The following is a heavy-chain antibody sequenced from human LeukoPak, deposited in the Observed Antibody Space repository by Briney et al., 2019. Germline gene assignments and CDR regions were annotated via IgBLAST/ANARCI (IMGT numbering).Heavy chain of an antibody. Sequence: TGGSLRLSCAASGFTFSTYWMSWVRQAPGKGLEWVANIKQDGSEKYYVDSAKGRFTISRDNTKNSLSLQMNSLRVEDTAVYYCARGGFYTDPDAFDVWGQGTMVTVSS. CDR2: IKQDGSEK. CDR3: ARGGFYTDPDAFDV. J-gene: IGHJ3*01. V-gene: IGHV3-7*04. CDR1: GFTFSTYW. D-gene: IGHD2/OR15-2a*01.